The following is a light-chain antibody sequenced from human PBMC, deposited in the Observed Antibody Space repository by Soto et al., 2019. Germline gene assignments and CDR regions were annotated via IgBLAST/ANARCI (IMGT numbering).Light chain of an antibody. V-gene: IGKV1-5*01. J-gene: IGKJ2*01. CDR1: QNIVRW. CDR2: DAS. Sequence: DIQMTQSPSTLSACVGDRVTITCRASQNIVRWLAWYQQKPGKAPELLIYDASTLESGVPSRFSGGGSGTEFTLTISSLQPDDFATYYCQQYNNFRDSFGQGTKLE. CDR3: QQYNNFRDS.